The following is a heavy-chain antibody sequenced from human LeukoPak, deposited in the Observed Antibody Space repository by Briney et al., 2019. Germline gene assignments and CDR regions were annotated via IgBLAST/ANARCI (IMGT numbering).Heavy chain of an antibody. Sequence: ASVKVPCKASGGTFSSYAISWVRQAPGQGLEWMGRIIPILGIANYAQKFQGRVTITADKSTSTAYMELSSLRSGDTAVYYCAREPTYVDTAMGGEIMARGAFDIWGQGTMVTVSS. V-gene: IGHV1-69*04. CDR2: IIPILGIA. CDR3: AREPTYVDTAMGGEIMARGAFDI. J-gene: IGHJ3*02. D-gene: IGHD5-18*01. CDR1: GGTFSSYA.